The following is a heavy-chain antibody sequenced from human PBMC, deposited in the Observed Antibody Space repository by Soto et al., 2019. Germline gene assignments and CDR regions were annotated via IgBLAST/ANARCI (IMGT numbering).Heavy chain of an antibody. V-gene: IGHV3-11*03. J-gene: IGHJ6*02. D-gene: IGHD2-2*02. CDR3: ARGHYSMDV. Sequence: GGSLRLSCAASGFMFSDYYMTWIRQTPVRGLEWVAYINTISDTNYADSVRGRFTIYRDNARNSVFLQMNSLRLEDSAVYYCARGHYSMDVWGQGTSVTVSS. CDR1: GFMFSDYY. CDR2: INTISDT.